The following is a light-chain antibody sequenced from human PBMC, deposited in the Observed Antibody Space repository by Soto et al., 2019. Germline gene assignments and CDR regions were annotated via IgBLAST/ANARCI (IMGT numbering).Light chain of an antibody. J-gene: IGLJ3*02. CDR1: SRDVGGYNY. CDR3: SSYTNNQRV. CDR2: EVS. V-gene: IGLV2-14*01. Sequence: QSALTQPASVSGSPGQSITISCTGTSRDVGGYNYVSWHQQHPGKAPKVIITEVSNRPSGVSNRFSGSKSGNTASLTISGLQAEDEADYYCSSYTNNQRVFGGGTKLTVL.